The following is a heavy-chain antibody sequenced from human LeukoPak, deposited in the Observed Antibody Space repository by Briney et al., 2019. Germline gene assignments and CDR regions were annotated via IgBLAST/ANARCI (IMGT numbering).Heavy chain of an antibody. CDR2: ISGSGGST. D-gene: IGHD6-19*01. J-gene: IGHJ4*02. CDR3: AKGNSGWYDY. V-gene: IGHV3-23*01. CDR1: GFTFSSYA. Sequence: GGSLGLSCAASGFTFSSYAMSWVRQAPGKGLEWVSRISGSGGSTYYADSVKGRFTISRDNSKNTLYMQMNSLRAEDTAVYYCAKGNSGWYDYWGQGTLVTVSS.